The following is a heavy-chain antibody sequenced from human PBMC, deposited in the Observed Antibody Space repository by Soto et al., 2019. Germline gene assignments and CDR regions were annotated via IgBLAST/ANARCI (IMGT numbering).Heavy chain of an antibody. D-gene: IGHD3-22*01. CDR2: IKQDGSEK. J-gene: IGHJ3*02. V-gene: IGHV3-7*05. CDR3: ARVAFDYYDSSGPRGAFDI. CDR1: GFAFSSYW. Sequence: PGGSLRLSCAASGFAFSSYWMSWVRQAPGKGLEWVANIKQDGSEKYYVDSVKGRFTISRDNAKNSLYLQMNSLRAEDTAVYYCARVAFDYYDSSGPRGAFDIWGQGTMVTVS.